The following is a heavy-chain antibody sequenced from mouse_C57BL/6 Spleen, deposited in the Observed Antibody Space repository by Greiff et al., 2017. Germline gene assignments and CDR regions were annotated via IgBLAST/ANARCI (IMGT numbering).Heavy chain of an antibody. J-gene: IGHJ4*01. V-gene: IGHV5-9-1*02. CDR2: ISSGGDYI. Sequence: EVKLVESGEGLVKPGGSLKLSCAASGFTFSSYAMSWVRQTPEKRLEWVAYISSGGDYIYYAATVKGRFTISRDNARNTLYLQMSSLKSEDTAMYYCTRGGTTVVDYYYAMDYWGQGTSVTVSS. D-gene: IGHD1-1*01. CDR1: GFTFSSYA. CDR3: TRGGTTVVDYYYAMDY.